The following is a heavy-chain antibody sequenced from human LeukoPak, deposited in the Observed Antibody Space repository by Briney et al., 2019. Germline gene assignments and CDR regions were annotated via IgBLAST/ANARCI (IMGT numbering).Heavy chain of an antibody. D-gene: IGHD1-1*01. J-gene: IGHJ5*02. CDR1: GSTFSNHG. V-gene: IGHV3-30*02. Sequence: GRSLRLSCAASGSTFSNHGMHWVRPAPGNGLEWVASIRYDGTNKEYAESVEGRFTISRDNSKNPLYLQMSSLRDVDTAVYYCAREQETATTAPKRKGRFDPWGQGTLVTVSS. CDR2: IRYDGTNK. CDR3: AREQETATTAPKRKGRFDP.